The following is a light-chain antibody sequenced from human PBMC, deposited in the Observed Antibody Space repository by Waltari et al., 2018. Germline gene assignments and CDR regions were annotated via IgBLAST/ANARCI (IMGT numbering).Light chain of an antibody. V-gene: IGKV3-11*01. CDR1: RSVNNF. J-gene: IGKJ1*01. CDR2: DAS. Sequence: EIVMTQSPATLSLSPGDTATLSCRASRSVNNFLVWYQQKPGQAPRLVIYDASYRASGIPARFSGSGSGTDFTLTISSLEPEDFAVYYCQHRANRPPWTFGQGTKVE. CDR3: QHRANRPPWT.